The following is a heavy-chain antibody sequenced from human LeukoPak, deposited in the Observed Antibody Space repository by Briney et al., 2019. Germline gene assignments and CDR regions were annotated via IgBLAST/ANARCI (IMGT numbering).Heavy chain of an antibody. CDR3: ARAREDYYDSRGYRTGGRFDY. CDR2: IYYSGST. CDR1: GGSISSYY. Sequence: SETLSLTCTVSGGSISSYYWSWIRQPPGKGLEWIGYIYYSGSTNYNPSLKSRVTISVDTSKNQFSLKLSSVTAADTAVYYCARAREDYYDSRGYRTGGRFDYWGQGTLVTVSS. V-gene: IGHV4-59*01. D-gene: IGHD3-22*01. J-gene: IGHJ4*02.